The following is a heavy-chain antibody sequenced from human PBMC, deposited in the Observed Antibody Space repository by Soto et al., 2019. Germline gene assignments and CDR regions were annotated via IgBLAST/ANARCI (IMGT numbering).Heavy chain of an antibody. Sequence: QAGGSLRLSCAASGFTFTNYAMSWVRQAPGKGLEWVSAIGGSGVSTYYADSMKGRFTISRDNSKNTLYLQMNSLRAEDTAVYYCAKAGHYYDSTVDYWGQGTLVTVSS. V-gene: IGHV3-23*01. J-gene: IGHJ4*02. CDR3: AKAGHYYDSTVDY. CDR1: GFTFTNYA. CDR2: IGGSGVST. D-gene: IGHD3-22*01.